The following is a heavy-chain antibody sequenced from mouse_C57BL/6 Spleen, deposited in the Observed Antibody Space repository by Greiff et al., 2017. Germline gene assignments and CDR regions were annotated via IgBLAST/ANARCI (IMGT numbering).Heavy chain of an antibody. CDR2: ISSGGDYI. Sequence: EVQLVESGEGLVKPGGSLKLSCAASGFTFSSYAMSWVRQTPETRLEWVAYISSGGDYIYYADTVKGRFTISRDNARNTLYLQMSSLKSEDTAMYYCTREKSSYGGYFDVWGTGTTVTVSS. V-gene: IGHV5-9-1*02. CDR3: TREKSSYGGYFDV. CDR1: GFTFSSYA. J-gene: IGHJ1*03. D-gene: IGHD1-1*01.